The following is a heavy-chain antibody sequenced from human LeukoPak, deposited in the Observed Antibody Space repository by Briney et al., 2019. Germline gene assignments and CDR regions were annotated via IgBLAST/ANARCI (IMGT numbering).Heavy chain of an antibody. V-gene: IGHV1-18*01. CDR3: ASDRGFWSGYYISHAFDI. CDR1: GYTFTSYG. D-gene: IGHD3-3*01. Sequence: ASVKVSCKASGYTFTSYGISWVRQAPGQGLEWMGWISAYNGNTNYAQKFQGRVTMTRDTSISTAYMELSRLRSDDTAVYYCASDRGFWSGYYISHAFDIWGQGTMVTVSS. CDR2: ISAYNGNT. J-gene: IGHJ3*02.